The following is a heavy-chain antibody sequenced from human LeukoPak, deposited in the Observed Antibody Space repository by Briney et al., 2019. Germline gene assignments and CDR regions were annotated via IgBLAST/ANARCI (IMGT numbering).Heavy chain of an antibody. V-gene: IGHV3-48*04. Sequence: GGSLRLSCAASGFTFSTSAMNWVRQAPGKGLEWVSYISGISGTIYYADSVRGRFTISRDNAENSLYLQMNSLRAEDTAVYYCARGPGTGHYFDYWGQGTLVTVSS. CDR2: ISGISGTI. J-gene: IGHJ4*02. CDR3: ARGPGTGHYFDY. D-gene: IGHD6-13*01. CDR1: GFTFSTSA.